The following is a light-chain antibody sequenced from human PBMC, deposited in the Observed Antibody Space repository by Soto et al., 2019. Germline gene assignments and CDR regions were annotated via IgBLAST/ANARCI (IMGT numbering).Light chain of an antibody. J-gene: IGKJ5*01. Sequence: DIQMTQPPSYVSASVGDRVSITCRASHGIINWLAWYEQKPGKAPNLLLCTGSSLQSGVPSRFSGSGSGTDFTLTINSLQPEDFATYYCQQAVSFPITFGQGTRLEI. V-gene: IGKV1-12*01. CDR2: TGS. CDR3: QQAVSFPIT. CDR1: HGIINW.